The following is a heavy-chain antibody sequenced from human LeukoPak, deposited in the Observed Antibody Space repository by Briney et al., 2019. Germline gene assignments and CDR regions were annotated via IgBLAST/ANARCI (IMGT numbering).Heavy chain of an antibody. CDR1: GYSFTSYW. J-gene: IGHJ4*02. CDR2: FYPGDSDT. D-gene: IGHD5-24*01. CDR3: ARHGRDGYNYGYFDY. V-gene: IGHV5-51*01. Sequence: NAGESLKISCKGSGYSFTSYWIGWVRQMPGKGQEWMGIFYPGDSDTRYSPSFQGQVTISADKSISTAYLQWSSLKASDTAMYYCARHGRDGYNYGYFDYWGQGTLVTVSS.